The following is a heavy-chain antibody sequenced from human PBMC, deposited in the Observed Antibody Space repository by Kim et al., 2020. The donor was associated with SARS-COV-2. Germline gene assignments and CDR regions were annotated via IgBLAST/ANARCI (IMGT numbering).Heavy chain of an antibody. CDR2: ISSSSSYI. D-gene: IGHD6-19*01. V-gene: IGHV3-21*01. J-gene: IGHJ4*02. CDR3: ARGPVGGWPYFDY. CDR1: GFTFSSYS. Sequence: GGSLRLSCAASGFTFSSYSMNWVRQAPGKGLEWVSSISSSSSYIYYADSVKGRFTISRDNAKNSLYLQMNSLRAEDTAVYYCARGPVGGWPYFDYWGQGTLVTVSS.